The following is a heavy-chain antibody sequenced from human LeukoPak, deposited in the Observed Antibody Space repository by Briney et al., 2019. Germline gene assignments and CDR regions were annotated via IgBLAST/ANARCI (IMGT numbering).Heavy chain of an antibody. CDR1: GGTFSSYA. D-gene: IGHD2-21*02. Sequence: GASVKVSCKASGGTFSSYAISWVRQAPGQGLEWMGRIIPIFGIANYAQKFQGRVTITADKSTSTAYMELSSLRSEGTAVYYCALAYCGGDCYESVEYFQHWGQGTLVTVSS. CDR2: IIPIFGIA. CDR3: ALAYCGGDCYESVEYFQH. J-gene: IGHJ1*01. V-gene: IGHV1-69*04.